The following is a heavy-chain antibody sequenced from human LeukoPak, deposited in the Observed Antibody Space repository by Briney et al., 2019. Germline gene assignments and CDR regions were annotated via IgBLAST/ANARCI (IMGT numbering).Heavy chain of an antibody. V-gene: IGHV1-8*01. CDR2: MNPNSGNT. Sequence: ASVKVSCKASGYTFTSYDINWVRQATGQGLEWMGWMNPNSGNTGYAQKFQGRVTMTRNTSISTAYMELSSLRSEDTAVYYCARVSTVTTWYYYYYSMDVWGQGTTVTVSS. CDR1: GYTFTSYD. J-gene: IGHJ6*02. D-gene: IGHD4-11*01. CDR3: ARVSTVTTWYYYYYSMDV.